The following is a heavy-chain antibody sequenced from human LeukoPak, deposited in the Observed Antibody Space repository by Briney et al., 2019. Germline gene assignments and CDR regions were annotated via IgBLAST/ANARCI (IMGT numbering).Heavy chain of an antibody. Sequence: KTGGSLRLSCAASGFTFSSCSMNWVRQAPGKGLEWVSAISSDSSYIYYADSVRGRFTISRDNAKNSLYLQMSSLRAEDTAVFYCARIRDFGASYHYFYMDVWGEGTTVTVSS. V-gene: IGHV3-21*01. CDR3: ARIRDFGASYHYFYMDV. CDR2: ISSDSSYI. J-gene: IGHJ6*03. D-gene: IGHD4-17*01. CDR1: GFTFSSCS.